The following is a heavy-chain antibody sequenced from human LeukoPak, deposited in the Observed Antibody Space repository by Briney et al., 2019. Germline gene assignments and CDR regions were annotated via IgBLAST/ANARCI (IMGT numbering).Heavy chain of an antibody. CDR2: ISGSGGST. Sequence: GTLRLSYAASGFTFSSYGMSWVRQAPGKGLEWVSAISGSGGSTYYADSVKGRFTISRDNSKNTLYLQMNSLRAEDTAVYYCAKDTPVTRWAFDIWGQGTMVTVSS. CDR1: GFTFSSYG. CDR3: AKDTPVTRWAFDI. J-gene: IGHJ3*02. V-gene: IGHV3-23*01. D-gene: IGHD4-17*01.